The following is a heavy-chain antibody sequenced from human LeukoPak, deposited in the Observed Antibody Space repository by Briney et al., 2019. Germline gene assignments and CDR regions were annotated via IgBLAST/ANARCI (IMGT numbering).Heavy chain of an antibody. J-gene: IGHJ4*02. CDR2: ISPNNGNT. Sequence: ASVKVSCKASGYTFTRYGIGWVRQAPGQGLEWMGWISPNNGNTNYAQKFQGRVTMTTDTSTSTVYMELRSLGSDDTAVYFCAARPSSLPYYFDYWGQGTLVAVSS. V-gene: IGHV1-18*01. CDR1: GYTFTRYG. CDR3: AARPSSLPYYFDY.